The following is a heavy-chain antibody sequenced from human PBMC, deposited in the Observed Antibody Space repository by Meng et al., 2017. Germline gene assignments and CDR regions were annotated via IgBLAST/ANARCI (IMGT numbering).Heavy chain of an antibody. J-gene: IGHJ4*02. D-gene: IGHD6-13*01. CDR2: INPSGGST. CDR3: ARDLAIVAAAGYYFDY. CDR1: GGTFSSYA. V-gene: IGHV1-46*01. Sequence: ASVKVSCKASGGTFSSYAISWVRQAPGQGLEWMGIINPSGGSTSYAQKFQGRVTMTRDTSTSTVYMELSSLRSEDTAVYYCARDLAIVAAAGYYFDYWGQGTLVTVSS.